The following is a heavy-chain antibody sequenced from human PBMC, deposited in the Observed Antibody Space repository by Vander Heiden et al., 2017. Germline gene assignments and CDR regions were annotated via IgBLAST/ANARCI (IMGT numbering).Heavy chain of an antibody. J-gene: IGHJ4*02. V-gene: IGHV3-74*01. CDR1: GFPFSSSW. D-gene: IGHD3-3*01. CDR2: MNSDGSTT. CDR3: ARAGFFRFDY. Sequence: EVQLVESAGGLVQPGGSLRLPCVDSGFPFSSSWMQWVRQAPGTGLVWLSRMNSDGSTTDYADSVKGRFTISRDNAKNTLYLQMNGLRAEDTAVYYCARAGFFRFDYWGQGILVTVSS.